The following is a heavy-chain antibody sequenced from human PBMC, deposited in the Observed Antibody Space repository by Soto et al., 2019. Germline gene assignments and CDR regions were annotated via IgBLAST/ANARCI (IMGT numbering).Heavy chain of an antibody. CDR1: GFTFSSYG. V-gene: IGHV3-33*01. Sequence: QVQLVESGGGVVQPGRSLRLSCAASGFTFSSYGMHWVRQAPGKGLEWVAVIWYDGSNKYYADSVKGRFTICRDNSKNTLYLQMNGLRAGDTAVYYCARDLAVVVPAAILYYYYGMDVWGQGTTVTVSS. CDR3: ARDLAVVVPAAILYYYYGMDV. D-gene: IGHD2-2*01. J-gene: IGHJ6*02. CDR2: IWYDGSNK.